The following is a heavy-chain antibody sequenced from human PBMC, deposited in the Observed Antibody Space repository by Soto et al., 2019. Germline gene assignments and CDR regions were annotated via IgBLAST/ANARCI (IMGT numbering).Heavy chain of an antibody. CDR2: IIPIFGTA. CDR3: APQGLPNYSYYGMDV. J-gene: IGHJ6*02. V-gene: IGHV1-69*05. Sequence: QVQLVQSGAEVKKPGSSVKVSCKASGGTFSSYAISWVRQAPGQGLEWMGGIIPIFGTANYAQKFQGRVTXTXXXAXXTAYMGLSSLRSEDTAVYYCAPQGLPNYSYYGMDVWGQGTTVTVSS. D-gene: IGHD5-18*01. CDR1: GGTFSSYA.